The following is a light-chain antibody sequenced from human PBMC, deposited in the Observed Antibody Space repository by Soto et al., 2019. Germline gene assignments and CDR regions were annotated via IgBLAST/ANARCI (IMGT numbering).Light chain of an antibody. CDR1: QNILNSPAKRHY. CDR2: WAS. J-gene: IGKJ4*01. Sequence: DIVMTQSPDSLVVSLGERATINCRSSQNILNSPAKRHYLAWYQQKSGQPPKLLIYWASTRESGVPVRFSGSGSGTDFTLTSSSRQAEDVAVYYCQQYDSAPKITVGGGTKVEIK. V-gene: IGKV4-1*01. CDR3: QQYDSAPKIT.